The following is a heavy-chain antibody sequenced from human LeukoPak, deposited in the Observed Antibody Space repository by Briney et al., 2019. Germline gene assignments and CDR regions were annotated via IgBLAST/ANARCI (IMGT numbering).Heavy chain of an antibody. Sequence: GGPLRLSCAAPGFTFSDYYMSWIRQAPGKGLEWVSYISSSGSTIYYADSVKGRFAISRDNAKNSLYLQMNSLRAEDTAVYYCARDNCSGGSCYNPWGQGTLVTVSS. V-gene: IGHV3-11*01. CDR2: ISSSGSTI. J-gene: IGHJ5*02. CDR1: GFTFSDYY. D-gene: IGHD2-15*01. CDR3: ARDNCSGGSCYNP.